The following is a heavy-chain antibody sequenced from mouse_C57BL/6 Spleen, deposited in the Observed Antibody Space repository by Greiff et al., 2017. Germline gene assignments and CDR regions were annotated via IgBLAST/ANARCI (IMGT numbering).Heavy chain of an antibody. V-gene: IGHV5-4*01. CDR2: ISDGGSYT. D-gene: IGHD2-5*01. CDR3: ARDWGSYYSNYVGY. J-gene: IGHJ2*01. CDR1: GFTFSSYA. Sequence: EVQVVESGGGLVKPGGSLKLSCAASGFTFSSYAMSWVRQTPEKRLEWVATISDGGSYTYYPDNGKGRFTISRDNAKNNLYLQMSHMKSEDTAMYYCARDWGSYYSNYVGYWGQGTTLTVSS.